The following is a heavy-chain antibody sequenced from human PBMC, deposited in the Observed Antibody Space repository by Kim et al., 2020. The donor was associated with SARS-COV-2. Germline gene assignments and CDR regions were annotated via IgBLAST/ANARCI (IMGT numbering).Heavy chain of an antibody. J-gene: IGHJ4*01. CDR2: INHSGST. V-gene: IGHV4-34*01. CDR1: GGSFSGYY. Sequence: SETLSLTCAVYGGSFSGYYWSWIRQPPGKGLEWIGEINHSGSTNYNPSLKSRVTISVDTSKNQFSLKLSSVTAADTAVYYCARGFGVRWFGEFRVDYWG. D-gene: IGHD3-10*01. CDR3: ARGFGVRWFGEFRVDY.